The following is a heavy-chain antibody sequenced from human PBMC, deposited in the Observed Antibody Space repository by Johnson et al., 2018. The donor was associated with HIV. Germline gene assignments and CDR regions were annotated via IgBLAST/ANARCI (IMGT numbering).Heavy chain of an antibody. J-gene: IGHJ3*02. D-gene: IGHD3-22*01. V-gene: IGHV3-66*01. Sequence: VQLVESGGGLVHPGGSLRLSCSASGFTVNNNYMSWVRQAPGTGLEWVSTIYSDGGTYHADSVKGRFTISRDNAKNTLYLQINSLRAEDTAVYYCARASYYDSSGYYSPPHDAFDIWGQGTMVTVSS. CDR3: ARASYYDSSGYYSPPHDAFDI. CDR1: GFTVNNNY. CDR2: IYSDGGT.